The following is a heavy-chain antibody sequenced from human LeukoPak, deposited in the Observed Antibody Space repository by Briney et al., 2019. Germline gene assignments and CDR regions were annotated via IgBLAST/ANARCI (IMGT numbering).Heavy chain of an antibody. CDR1: GYTFTNYW. D-gene: IGHD4-17*01. J-gene: IGHJ4*02. Sequence: GESLKISCKGSGYTFTNYWIGWVRQMPGKGLEWMGIMYPGDSDTRYSPSFQGQVTISADKSISTAYLQWSSLKASDTAMCYCARGDYGDFRVFYTLFDYWGQGTLVTVSS. CDR2: MYPGDSDT. CDR3: ARGDYGDFRVFYTLFDY. V-gene: IGHV5-51*01.